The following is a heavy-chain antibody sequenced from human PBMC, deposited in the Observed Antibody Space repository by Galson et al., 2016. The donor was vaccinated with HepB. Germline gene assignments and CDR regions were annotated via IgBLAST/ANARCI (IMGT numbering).Heavy chain of an antibody. D-gene: IGHD6-19*01. CDR1: SASISGYY. V-gene: IGHV4-59*01. CDR2: IYYSGRT. CDR3: ARDDSGGWYGFHYGMDV. J-gene: IGHJ6*02. Sequence: SETLSPTCTVSSASISGYYLSWIRQPPGKGLEWIGYIYYSGRTNYNPSLKSRVTISVDTSKNQFSLKLSSVTAADTAVYYCARDDSGGWYGFHYGMDVWGQGTTVTVCS.